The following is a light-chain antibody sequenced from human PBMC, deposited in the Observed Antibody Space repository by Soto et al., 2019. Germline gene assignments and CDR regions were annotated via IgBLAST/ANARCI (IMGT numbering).Light chain of an antibody. Sequence: DIQMTQSPPSVSASVGDRVTITCRASQDISGWLAWYQQKPGKAPKLLIYAASSLQSGVPSRFSGSGSGTYFTLTITSLQSEDFATYYCLQADTFPITFGQGTRMEIK. CDR3: LQADTFPIT. CDR2: AAS. V-gene: IGKV1-12*01. CDR1: QDISGW. J-gene: IGKJ5*01.